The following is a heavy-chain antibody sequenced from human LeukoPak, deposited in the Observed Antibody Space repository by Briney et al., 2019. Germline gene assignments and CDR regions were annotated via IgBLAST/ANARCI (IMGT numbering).Heavy chain of an antibody. Sequence: GGSLRLSCAASGFTFSSYSMNWVRQAPGKELEWVSSISSSSSYIYYADSVKGRFTISRDNAKNSLYLQMNNLRAEDTAVYYCARDKGYCSGGSCYWDYWGQGTLVTVSS. V-gene: IGHV3-21*01. D-gene: IGHD2-15*01. CDR2: ISSSSSYI. J-gene: IGHJ4*02. CDR1: GFTFSSYS. CDR3: ARDKGYCSGGSCYWDY.